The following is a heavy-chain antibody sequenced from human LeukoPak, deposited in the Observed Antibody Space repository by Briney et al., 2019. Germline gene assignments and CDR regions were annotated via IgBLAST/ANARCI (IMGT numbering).Heavy chain of an antibody. J-gene: IGHJ3*02. CDR3: ARGRALLQWDAFDI. CDR1: GFTFSSYA. Sequence: GGSLRLSCAASGFTFSSYAMHWVRQAPGKGLEWVAVISYDGSNKYYADSVKGRFTISRDNAKNSLYLQMDSLRGEDTAFYYCARGRALLQWDAFDIWGQGTMVTVSS. CDR2: ISYDGSNK. V-gene: IGHV3-30-3*01. D-gene: IGHD6-19*01.